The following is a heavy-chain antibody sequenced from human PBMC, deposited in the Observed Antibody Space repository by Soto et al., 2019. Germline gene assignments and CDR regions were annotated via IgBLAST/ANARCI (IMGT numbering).Heavy chain of an antibody. J-gene: IGHJ4*02. CDR2: IRSKANSYAT. CDR3: TVGYSYDYYFDY. D-gene: IGHD5-18*01. V-gene: IGHV3-73*01. CDR1: GFTFSGSA. Sequence: GGSLRLSCAASGFTFSGSAMHWVRQASGKGLEWVGRIRSKANSYATAYAASVKGRFTISRDDSKNTAYLQMNSLKTEDTAVYYCTVGYSYDYYFDYWGQGTLVTVSS.